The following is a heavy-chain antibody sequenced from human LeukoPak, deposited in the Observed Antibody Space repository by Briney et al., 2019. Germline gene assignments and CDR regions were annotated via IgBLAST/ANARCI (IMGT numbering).Heavy chain of an antibody. J-gene: IGHJ3*01. V-gene: IGHV1-18*01. CDR2: ISPCDDST. CDR3: AKVDPPIAVGAPGDAFDL. D-gene: IGHD6-19*01. Sequence: GDSAKVSCKASGYSFSTFGITWVRQAPGQGLEWMGWISPCDDSTAYGQKFEGRVTMTRDTSTNTAYMELRSLTSDDTALYYCAKVDPPIAVGAPGDAFDLWGQGTMVIVSS. CDR1: GYSFSTFG.